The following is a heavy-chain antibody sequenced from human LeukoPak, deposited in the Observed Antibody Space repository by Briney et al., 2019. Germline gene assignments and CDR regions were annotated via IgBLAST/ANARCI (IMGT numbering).Heavy chain of an antibody. J-gene: IGHJ4*02. D-gene: IGHD3-10*01. Sequence: LXXAXXGXSFSGYYWSWIRQPPGKGLEWIREINQSGSTNYNPSLKSRVTISVDTSKNQFSLKLSSVTAADTAVYYCARATLWFGELLGPDYWGQGTLVTVSS. CDR2: INQSGST. CDR1: GXSFSGYY. V-gene: IGHV4-34*01. CDR3: ARATLWFGELLGPDY.